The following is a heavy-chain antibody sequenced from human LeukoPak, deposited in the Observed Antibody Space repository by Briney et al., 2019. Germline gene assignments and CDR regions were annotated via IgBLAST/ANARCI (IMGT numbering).Heavy chain of an antibody. J-gene: IGHJ4*02. D-gene: IGHD3-10*01. V-gene: IGHV1-2*02. Sequence: SVKVSCKASGYTFTDSYMHWVRQAPGQGLEWMGWINPKTGGTNYAQRFQGRVTMTRDTSIRTAYMELNSLRSDETAVYYCARDGRLTIFVRGIITEGSPPKNWGQGTLVTVSS. CDR2: INPKTGGT. CDR1: GYTFTDSY. CDR3: ARDGRLTIFVRGIITEGSPPKN.